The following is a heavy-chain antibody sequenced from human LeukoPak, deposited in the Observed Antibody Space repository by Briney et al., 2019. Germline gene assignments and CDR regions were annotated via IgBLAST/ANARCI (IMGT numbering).Heavy chain of an antibody. V-gene: IGHV3-21*01. D-gene: IGHD6-19*01. Sequence: KPGGSLRLSCAASGFTFSSYSMNWVRQAPGKGLEWVSSISSSSYIYYADSVKGRFTISRDNAKNSLYLQMNSLRAEDTAVYYCARDHPIAVAGLNWFDPWGQGTLVTVSS. CDR3: ARDHPIAVAGLNWFDP. CDR2: ISSSSYI. J-gene: IGHJ5*02. CDR1: GFTFSSYS.